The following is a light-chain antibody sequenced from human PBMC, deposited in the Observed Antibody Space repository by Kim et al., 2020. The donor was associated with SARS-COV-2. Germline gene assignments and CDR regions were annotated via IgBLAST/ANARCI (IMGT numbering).Light chain of an antibody. V-gene: IGLV1-47*01. CDR2: RNS. CDR1: TSSIGSNY. J-gene: IGLJ1*01. Sequence: QRVTISCAGKTSSIGSNYVYWYQQLPGMAPKLLIYRNSQRPSGVPDRFSGSESGTSASLAISGLRPEDEADYYCATWDDSLSGLYVFGTGTKVTVL. CDR3: ATWDDSLSGLYV.